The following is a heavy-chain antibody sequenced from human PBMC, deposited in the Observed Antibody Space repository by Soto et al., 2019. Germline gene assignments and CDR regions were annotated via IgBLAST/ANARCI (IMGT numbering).Heavy chain of an antibody. CDR1: GFTFSSYS. CDR2: ISSSSSYI. D-gene: IGHD2-2*01. CDR3: AREAAQAYCSSTSCRSAAFDI. Sequence: VQLVESGGGLVKPGGSLRLSCAASGFTFSSYSMNWVRQAPGKGLEWVSSISSSSSYIYYADSVKGRFTISRDNAKNSLYLQMNSLRAEDTAVYYCAREAAQAYCSSTSCRSAAFDIWGQGTMVTVSS. V-gene: IGHV3-21*01. J-gene: IGHJ3*02.